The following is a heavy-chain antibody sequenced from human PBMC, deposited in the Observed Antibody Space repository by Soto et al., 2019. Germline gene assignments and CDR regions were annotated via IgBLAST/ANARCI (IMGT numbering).Heavy chain of an antibody. D-gene: IGHD3-16*01. CDR2: INAYNGNT. J-gene: IGHJ4*02. Sequence: QVQLVQSGAEVKKPGASVKVSCKASGYTFTSYGISWVRQAPGQGLEWMGWINAYNGNTNYAQNLQGRLTMTTDTSTSTXXXXLXSLRSDDTAVYYXXRDWFGVDYWGQGTLVTVSS. V-gene: IGHV1-18*01. CDR1: GYTFTSYG. CDR3: XRDWFGVDY.